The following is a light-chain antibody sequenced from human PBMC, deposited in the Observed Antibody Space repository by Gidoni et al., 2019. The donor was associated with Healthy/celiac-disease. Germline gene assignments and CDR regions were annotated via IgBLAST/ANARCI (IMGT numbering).Light chain of an antibody. CDR3: QQSYSTPLYS. V-gene: IGKV1-39*01. CDR2: AAS. CDR1: QSISSY. J-gene: IGKJ2*03. Sequence: DIQMTKSPSSLSASVGDRVIITCRASQSISSYVNWYQQKPGKAPKLLIYAASSLQSGVPSRFSGSGSGTDFTLTISSLQPEDFATYYCQQSYSTPLYSFGQGTKLEIK.